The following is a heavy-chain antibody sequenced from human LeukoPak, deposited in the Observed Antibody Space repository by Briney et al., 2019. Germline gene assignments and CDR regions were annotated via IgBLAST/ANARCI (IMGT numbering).Heavy chain of an antibody. Sequence: GGSLRLSCAASGFPFSNAWMNWVRQAPGKGLEWVGRIKSKTDGGTTDYAAPVKGRFTISRDDSKNTLYLQMNSLKTEDPAVYYCTTATYYDILTGYYQRDFDYWGQGTLVTVSS. V-gene: IGHV3-15*07. CDR3: TTATYYDILTGYYQRDFDY. CDR2: IKSKTDGGTT. D-gene: IGHD3-9*01. CDR1: GFPFSNAW. J-gene: IGHJ4*02.